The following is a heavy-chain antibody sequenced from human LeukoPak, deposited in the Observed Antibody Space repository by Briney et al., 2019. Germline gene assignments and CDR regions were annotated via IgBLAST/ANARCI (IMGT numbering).Heavy chain of an antibody. CDR1: GFTFSSYS. CDR2: IISSSSYI. Sequence: GGSLRLSCAASGFTFSSYSMNWVRQAPGKGLGWASSIISSSSYIYYADSVKGRFTISRDNAKNSLYLQMNSLRAEDTAVYYCARGTGSLWFGEFYYFDYWGQGTLVTVSS. D-gene: IGHD3-10*01. CDR3: ARGTGSLWFGEFYYFDY. V-gene: IGHV3-21*01. J-gene: IGHJ4*02.